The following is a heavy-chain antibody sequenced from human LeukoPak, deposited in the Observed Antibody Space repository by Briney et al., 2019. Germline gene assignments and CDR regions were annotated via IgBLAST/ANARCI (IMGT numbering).Heavy chain of an antibody. CDR1: GYTFDDYA. D-gene: IGHD5-18*01. J-gene: IGHJ4*02. Sequence: TGGSLRLSCEASGYTFDDYAMHWVRHAPGKGLEWVSAISWNSGSIGYADSVKGRFTISRDNGKNSLYLQMNSLRTEDTALYYCAKGHTYGLGESYLDFWGQGTLVSVSS. V-gene: IGHV3-9*01. CDR2: ISWNSGSI. CDR3: AKGHTYGLGESYLDF.